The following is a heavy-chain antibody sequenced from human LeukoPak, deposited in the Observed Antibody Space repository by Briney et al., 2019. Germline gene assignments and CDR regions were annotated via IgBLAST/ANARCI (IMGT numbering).Heavy chain of an antibody. CDR2: VTSESAGGTT. V-gene: IGHV3-15*01. J-gene: IGHJ4*02. CDR1: GFIFKNAW. Sequence: GGSLRLSCSTSGFIFKNAWMSWIRQAPGKGLEWVGRVTSESAGGTTDYPAVVKGRFSISRDDSTNMVYLQMNSLKIEDTAIYYCTCDFWSGYPIDFWGQGTLVTVSS. CDR3: TCDFWSGYPIDF. D-gene: IGHD3-3*01.